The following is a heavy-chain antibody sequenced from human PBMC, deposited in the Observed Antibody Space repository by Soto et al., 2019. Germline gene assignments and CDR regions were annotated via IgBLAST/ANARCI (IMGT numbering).Heavy chain of an antibody. Sequence: EVQLVESGGGLVQHGGSLRLSCAASGFTLSSYSMHWVRQAPGKGLEWVSYISGSGGTIYYADSVKGRFTISRDNAKNSLSVQMNSLRDEYTAVYFCARETGLRSSGWSYYFDFWGQGTRVTVSS. CDR2: ISGSGGTI. D-gene: IGHD6-19*01. CDR1: GFTLSSYS. J-gene: IGHJ4*02. V-gene: IGHV3-48*02. CDR3: ARETGLRSSGWSYYFDF.